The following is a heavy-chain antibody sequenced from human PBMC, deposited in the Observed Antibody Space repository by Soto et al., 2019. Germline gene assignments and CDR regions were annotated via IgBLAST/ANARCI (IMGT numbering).Heavy chain of an antibody. CDR3: ARSGYCSSTSCYYFDY. D-gene: IGHD2-2*01. V-gene: IGHV1-2*04. CDR2: INPNSGGT. J-gene: IGHJ4*02. CDR1: GYTFTGYY. Sequence: AASVKVSCKASGYTFTGYYMHWVRQAPGQGLEWMGWINPNSGGTNYAQKFQGWVTMTRDTSISTAYMELSRLRSDDTAVYYCARSGYCSSTSCYYFDYWGQGTLVTVSS.